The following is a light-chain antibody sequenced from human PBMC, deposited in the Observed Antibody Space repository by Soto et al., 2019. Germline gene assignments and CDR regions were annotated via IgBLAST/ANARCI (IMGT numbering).Light chain of an antibody. Sequence: QSALPQPASVSGSPGQSITISCSGTRSDVGGYNLVSWYQQHPGKAPKLMIYEGSKRPSGVSNRFSGSKSGNTASLTISGLHAEYEADYYCCSYAGGSTLVFGGGTKLTVL. CDR2: EGS. J-gene: IGLJ3*02. CDR3: CSYAGGSTLV. CDR1: RSDVGGYNL. V-gene: IGLV2-23*01.